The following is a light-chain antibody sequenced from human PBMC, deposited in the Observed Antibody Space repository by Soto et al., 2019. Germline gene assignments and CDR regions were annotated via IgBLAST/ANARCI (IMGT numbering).Light chain of an antibody. CDR1: QSVRTSD. J-gene: IGKJ2*01. Sequence: EVVLTQSPGTLSLSPGERATLSCRASQSVRTSDVTWYQHQPGQAPRLLIYGPFNRATDIPDRFSGSGSGTDFTLTISRLEAEDFAVYYCQHCGNSRYTFGQGTRLEIK. CDR3: QHCGNSRYT. CDR2: GPF. V-gene: IGKV3-20*01.